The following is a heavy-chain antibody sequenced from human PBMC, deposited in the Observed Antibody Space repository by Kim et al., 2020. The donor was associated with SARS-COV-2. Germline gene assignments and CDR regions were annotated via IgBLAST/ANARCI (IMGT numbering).Heavy chain of an antibody. D-gene: IGHD3-22*01. V-gene: IGHV1-2*06. CDR1: GYTFTGYY. CDR3: ACYYYDSSGYAVSHRPFDY. CDR2: INPNSGGT. J-gene: IGHJ4*02. Sequence: ASVKVSCKASGYTFTGYYMHWVRQAPGQGLEWMGRINPNSGGTNYAQKFQGRVTMTRDTSISTAYMELSRLRSDDTAVYYCACYYYDSSGYAVSHRPFDYWGQGTLVTVSS.